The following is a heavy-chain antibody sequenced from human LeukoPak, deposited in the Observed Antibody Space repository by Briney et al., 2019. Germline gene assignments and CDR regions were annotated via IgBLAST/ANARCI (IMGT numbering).Heavy chain of an antibody. D-gene: IGHD3-3*01. CDR2: ISAYNGNT. V-gene: IGHV1-18*01. CDR1: GYTFTSYG. Sequence: ASVKVSCKASGYTFTSYGISWVRQAPGQGLEWMGWISAYNGNTNYAQKFQGRVTMTRDTSISTAYMELSRLRSDDTAVYYCARADYDFWSGSPTRGYYYYYYMDVWGKGTTVTVSS. CDR3: ARADYDFWSGSPTRGYYYYYYMDV. J-gene: IGHJ6*03.